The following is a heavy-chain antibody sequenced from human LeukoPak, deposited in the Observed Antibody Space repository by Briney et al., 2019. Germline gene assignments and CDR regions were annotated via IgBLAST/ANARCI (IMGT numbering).Heavy chain of an antibody. CDR3: AKDRSCSSSSCHGVVDY. CDR2: ISSSTSTT. V-gene: IGHV3-11*01. J-gene: IGHJ4*02. Sequence: PGGSLRLSCAASGFIFSDYYMSWIRRAPGKGLEWVSYISSSTSTTYYADSVKGRFTISRDNSKNTLYLQMNSLRAEDTAVYYCAKDRSCSSSSCHGVVDYWGQGALVTVSS. D-gene: IGHD2-2*01. CDR1: GFIFSDYY.